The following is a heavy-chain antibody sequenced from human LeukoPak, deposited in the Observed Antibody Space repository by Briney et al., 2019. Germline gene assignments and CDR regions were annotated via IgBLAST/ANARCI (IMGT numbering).Heavy chain of an antibody. CDR1: GGSISNYY. J-gene: IGHJ3*02. Sequence: SETLSLTCNVSGGSISNYYWSWIRQPAGKGLELIGRIYTSGSTNYNPSLKSRVTMSVDTSKNQFSLKLSSVTAADTALYYCARSRCSSISCASRGAFDIWGQGTMVTVSS. D-gene: IGHD2-2*01. V-gene: IGHV4-4*07. CDR2: IYTSGST. CDR3: ARSRCSSISCASRGAFDI.